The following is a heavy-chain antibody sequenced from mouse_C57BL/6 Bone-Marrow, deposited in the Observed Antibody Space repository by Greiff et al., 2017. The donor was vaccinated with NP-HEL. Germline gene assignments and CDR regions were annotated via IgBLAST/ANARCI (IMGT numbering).Heavy chain of an antibody. J-gene: IGHJ2*01. Sequence: QVQLQQSGAELVRPGASVTLSCKASGYTFTDYEMHWVKQTPVHGLEWIGAIDPETGGTAYNQKFKGKAILTADKSSSTAYMELRSLTSEDSAVYYCTRSLITTVVARFDYWGQGTTLTVSS. V-gene: IGHV1-15*01. D-gene: IGHD1-1*01. CDR3: TRSLITTVVARFDY. CDR1: GYTFTDYE. CDR2: IDPETGGT.